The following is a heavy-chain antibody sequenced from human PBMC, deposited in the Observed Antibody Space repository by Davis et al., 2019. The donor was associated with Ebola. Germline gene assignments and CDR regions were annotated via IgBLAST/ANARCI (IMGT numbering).Heavy chain of an antibody. D-gene: IGHD3-16*02. CDR2: ISGSGGST. CDR1: GFTFSSYA. CDR3: AKGTITFGGVIALA. J-gene: IGHJ4*02. Sequence: GESLKISCAASGFTFSSYAMSWVRQAPGKGLKWVSAISGSGGSTYYADSVKGRFTISRDNSKNTLYLQMNSLRAEDTAVYYCAKGTITFGGVIALAWGQGTLVTVSS. V-gene: IGHV3-23*01.